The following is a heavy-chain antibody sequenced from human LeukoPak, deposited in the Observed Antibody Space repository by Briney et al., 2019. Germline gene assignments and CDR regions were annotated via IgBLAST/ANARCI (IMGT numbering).Heavy chain of an antibody. D-gene: IGHD3-9*01. CDR3: AKANGIDILTGYYLSTPQRYWYFDL. CDR1: GFTFSSYA. CDR2: ISGSGGST. J-gene: IGHJ2*01. Sequence: PGGSLRLSCAASGFTFSSYAMSWVRQAPGKGLEWVSAISGSGGSTYYADSVKGRFTISRDNSKNTLYLQMNSLRAEDTAVYYCAKANGIDILTGYYLSTPQRYWYFDLWGRGTLVTVSS. V-gene: IGHV3-23*01.